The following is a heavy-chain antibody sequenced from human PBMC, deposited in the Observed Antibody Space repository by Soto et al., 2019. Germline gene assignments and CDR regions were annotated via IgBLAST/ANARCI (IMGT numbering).Heavy chain of an antibody. V-gene: IGHV3-53*01. CDR2: IYSGGNT. CDR1: GFTVSYNY. D-gene: IGHD2-15*01. J-gene: IGHJ6*02. Sequence: PGGSLRLSCAASGFTVSYNYMSWVRQAPGKGLEWVSVIYSGGNTYYTDSVRGRFTISRDNAKNSVYLQINSLRAEDTAVYFCARDCSGGSCYPGMDVWGQGTTVTVSS. CDR3: ARDCSGGSCYPGMDV.